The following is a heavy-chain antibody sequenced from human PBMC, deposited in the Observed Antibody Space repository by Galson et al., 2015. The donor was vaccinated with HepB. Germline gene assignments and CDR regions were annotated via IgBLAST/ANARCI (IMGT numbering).Heavy chain of an antibody. D-gene: IGHD1-7*01. V-gene: IGHV4-39*01. CDR3: ARHGHPSYNWNYVAWFDP. CDR1: GGSISSSSYY. CDR2: IYYSGST. Sequence: LTCTVSGGSISSSSYYWGWIRQPPGKGLEWIGSIYYSGSTYYNPSLKSRVTISVDTSKNQFSLKLSSVTAADTAVYYCARHGHPSYNWNYVAWFDPWGQGTLVTVSS. J-gene: IGHJ5*02.